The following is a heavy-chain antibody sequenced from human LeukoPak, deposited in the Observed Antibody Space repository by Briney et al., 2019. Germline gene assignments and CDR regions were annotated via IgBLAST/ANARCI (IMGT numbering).Heavy chain of an antibody. CDR2: IWYDGSNK. Sequence: GRSLRLSCAASGFTFSSYGMHWVRQAPGKGLEWVAVIWYDGSNKYYADSVKGRFTISRDNSKNTLYLQMNSLRAEDTAVYYCARDLTMIVVVIGYFDYWGQGTLVTVSS. V-gene: IGHV3-33*01. CDR3: ARDLTMIVVVIGYFDY. CDR1: GFTFSSYG. D-gene: IGHD3-22*01. J-gene: IGHJ4*02.